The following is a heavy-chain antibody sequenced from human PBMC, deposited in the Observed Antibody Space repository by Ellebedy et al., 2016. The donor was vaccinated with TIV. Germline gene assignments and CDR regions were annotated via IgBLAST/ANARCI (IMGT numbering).Heavy chain of an antibody. Sequence: SEALSLTCTVSGGSISSSTFYWGWNRQPPGKGLEWIGEINHSGSTSYNPSLKSRVTISIDMSKNQFSLKLSSVTAADTAVYYCAEGRSGWYYFDYWGQGTLVTVSS. CDR2: INHSGST. J-gene: IGHJ4*02. CDR3: AEGRSGWYYFDY. D-gene: IGHD6-19*01. V-gene: IGHV4-39*07. CDR1: GGSISSSTFY.